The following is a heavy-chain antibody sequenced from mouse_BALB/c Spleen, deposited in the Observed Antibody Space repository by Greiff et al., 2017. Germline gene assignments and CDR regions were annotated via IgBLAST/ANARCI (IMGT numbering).Heavy chain of an antibody. CDR2: ISDGGSYT. V-gene: IGHV5-4*02. CDR1: GFTFSDYY. CDR3: ARGDWDEGYFDY. Sequence: EVQRVESGGGLVKPGGSLKLSCAASGFTFSDYYMYWVRQTPEKRLEWVATISDGGSYTYYPDSVKGRFTISRDNAKNNLYLQMSSLKSEDTAMYYCARGDWDEGYFDYWGQGTTLTVSS. J-gene: IGHJ2*01. D-gene: IGHD4-1*01.